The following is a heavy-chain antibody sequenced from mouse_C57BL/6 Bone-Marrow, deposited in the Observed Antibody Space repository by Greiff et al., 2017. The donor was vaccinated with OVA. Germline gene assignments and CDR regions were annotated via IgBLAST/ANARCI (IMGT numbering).Heavy chain of an antibody. D-gene: IGHD2-3*01. CDR3: ARSSYDGQLLRNFDY. CDR1: GYTFTSYW. CDR2: IDPSDSYT. V-gene: IGHV1-59*01. Sequence: QIQLQQPGAELVRPGTSVKLSCKASGYTFTSYWMHWVKQRPGQGLEWIGVIDPSDSYTNYNQKFKGKATLTVDTSSSTAYMQLSSLTSEDSAVYYCARSSYDGQLLRNFDYWGQGTTLTVSS. J-gene: IGHJ2*01.